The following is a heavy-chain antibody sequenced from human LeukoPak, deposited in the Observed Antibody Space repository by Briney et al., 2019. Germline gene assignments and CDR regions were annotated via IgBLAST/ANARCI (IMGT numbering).Heavy chain of an antibody. CDR2: IIAIFGTA. V-gene: IGHV1-69*13. J-gene: IGHJ4*02. D-gene: IGHD1-26*01. Sequence: ASVKVSCKASGGTFSSYAISWVRQAPGQGLEWMGGIIAIFGTANYAQKFQGRVTITADESTSTAYMELSSLRSEDTAVYYCARVARIGSYYDYWGQGTLVTVSS. CDR1: GGTFSSYA. CDR3: ARVARIGSYYDY.